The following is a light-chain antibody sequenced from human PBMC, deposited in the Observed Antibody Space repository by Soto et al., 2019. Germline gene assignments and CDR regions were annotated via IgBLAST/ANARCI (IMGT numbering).Light chain of an antibody. CDR2: DAS. Sequence: EIVLTQSPATLSLSPGERATLSCRASQSVSSYLAWYQQKPGQAPRLLIYDASNRATGIPGRFSGSGSGTDFTLTISSLEPEDFAVYYCQQRSNWTFGGGTKVEIK. V-gene: IGKV3-11*01. CDR1: QSVSSY. CDR3: QQRSNWT. J-gene: IGKJ4*01.